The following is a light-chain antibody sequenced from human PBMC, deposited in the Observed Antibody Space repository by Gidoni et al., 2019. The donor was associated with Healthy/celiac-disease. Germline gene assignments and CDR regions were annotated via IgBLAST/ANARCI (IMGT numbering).Light chain of an antibody. Sequence: EFVLTQSPGTLSLSPGERATLSCRASQSVSSSYLAWYQQKPGQDPRLLIYGASSRATGIPDRFSGSGSGTDFTLTISRLEPEDFAVYYCQQYGSSLTWTFGQGTKVEIK. CDR3: QQYGSSLTWT. V-gene: IGKV3-20*01. CDR2: GAS. CDR1: QSVSSSY. J-gene: IGKJ1*01.